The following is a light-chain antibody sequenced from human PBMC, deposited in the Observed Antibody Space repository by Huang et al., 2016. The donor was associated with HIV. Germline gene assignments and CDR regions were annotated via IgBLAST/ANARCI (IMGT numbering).Light chain of an antibody. CDR1: QSVSYSSNNKHY. J-gene: IGKJ2*01. V-gene: IGKV4-1*01. CDR3: QQYYTTPYT. Sequence: DIVVTQSPDSLAVSLGVRATITCKTSQSVSYSSNNKHYVSWYQKKPRQTPRLIIYGASTRESGVPDRFSGSGSGIDFTLTISNLQAEDVAVYYCQQYYTTPYTFGQGTKLEI. CDR2: GAS.